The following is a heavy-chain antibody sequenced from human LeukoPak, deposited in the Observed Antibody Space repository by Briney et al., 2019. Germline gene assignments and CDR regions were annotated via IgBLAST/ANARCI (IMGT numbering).Heavy chain of an antibody. CDR3: ARISPVPYYYYGMDV. Sequence: SETLSLTCTVSGGSISSYYWSWIRQPPGKGLEWIGYIYYSGSTNYNPSLKSRVTISVDKSKNQFSLKLSSVTAADTAVYYCARISPVPYYYYGMDVWGQGTTVTVSS. D-gene: IGHD1-1*01. V-gene: IGHV4-59*12. CDR1: GGSISSYY. J-gene: IGHJ6*02. CDR2: IYYSGST.